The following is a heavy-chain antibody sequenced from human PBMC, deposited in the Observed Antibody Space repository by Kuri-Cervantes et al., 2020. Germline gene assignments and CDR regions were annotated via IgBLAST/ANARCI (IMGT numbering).Heavy chain of an antibody. Sequence: SVKVSCKASGYTFTSYAMHWVRQAPGQRLEWMGWINAGNGNTKYSQKFQGRVTITRDTSASTAYMELSSLRSEDTAVYYCARVGSSGWYGHYYYMDVWGKGTTVTVSS. J-gene: IGHJ6*03. CDR3: ARVGSSGWYGHYYYMDV. CDR2: INAGNGNT. V-gene: IGHV1-3*01. D-gene: IGHD6-19*01. CDR1: GYTFTSYA.